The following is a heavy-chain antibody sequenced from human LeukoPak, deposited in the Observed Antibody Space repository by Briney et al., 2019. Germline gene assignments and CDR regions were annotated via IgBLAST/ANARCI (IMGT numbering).Heavy chain of an antibody. D-gene: IGHD3-22*01. CDR1: GYPFSSYS. J-gene: IGHJ4*02. CDR2: ISVSGGVR. CDR3: AREADSSGYYLNYFDY. Sequence: GGSLRLSCVASGYPFSSYSMNWIRQAPGKGLEWVSYISVSGGVRSYADSVKGRFTISRDNSKNTLYLQMNSLRAEDTAVYYCAREADSSGYYLNYFDYWGQGTLVTVSS. V-gene: IGHV3-48*01.